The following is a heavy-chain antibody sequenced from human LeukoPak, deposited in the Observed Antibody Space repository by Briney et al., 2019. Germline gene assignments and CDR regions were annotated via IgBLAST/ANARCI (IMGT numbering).Heavy chain of an antibody. J-gene: IGHJ4*02. V-gene: IGHV6-1*01. Sequence: SQSLSLTFVISGDSVSSNSASWNWIRQSPSRGLEWLGRANYQPKWYNDYAVSVKSRLTITPDTSKKQLSLHLNSVTPEDTAVYSCARGMRAHSNFPYFDYWGKGSRVTVSS. CDR2: ANYQPKWYN. D-gene: IGHD4-11*01. CDR3: ARGMRAHSNFPYFDY. CDR1: GDSVSSNSAS.